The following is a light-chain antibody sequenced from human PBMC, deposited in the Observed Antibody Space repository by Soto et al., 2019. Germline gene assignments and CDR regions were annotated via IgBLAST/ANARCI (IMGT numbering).Light chain of an antibody. V-gene: IGKV1-39*01. J-gene: IGKJ4*01. CDR2: TVS. CDR3: QQSYSIPLT. Sequence: DIQMTQSPSSLSASVGDRITITCRASQSIANLLNWYQQRPGRAPNLRIYTVSSFESGGPSRFSGSGSGTHFTLTISSLQPEDFATYYCQQSYSIPLTFGGGTRVEIK. CDR1: QSIANL.